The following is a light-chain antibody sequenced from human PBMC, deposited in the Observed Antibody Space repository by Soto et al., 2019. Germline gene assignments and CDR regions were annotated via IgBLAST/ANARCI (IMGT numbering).Light chain of an antibody. Sequence: DIQRTQSPSTLSASVGDRLTMTCRASQSISSWLAWYQQRPGKAPKLLIFDASSLESGVPSRFSGSGSGTEFTLTISSLQPDDFATYYCQQYSSYSKTFGQGTKVDI. V-gene: IGKV1-5*01. CDR2: DAS. J-gene: IGKJ1*01. CDR1: QSISSW. CDR3: QQYSSYSKT.